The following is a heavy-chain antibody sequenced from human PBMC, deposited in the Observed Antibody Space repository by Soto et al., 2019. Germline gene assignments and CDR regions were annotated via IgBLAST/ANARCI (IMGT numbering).Heavy chain of an antibody. V-gene: IGHV3-23*01. CDR3: ANVYSSSWSRAPIDY. CDR2: ISGSGGST. D-gene: IGHD6-13*01. Sequence: GGFLRLSCAASGFTFSSYAMSWVRQAPGKGLEWVSAISGSGGSTYYADSVKGRFTISRDNSKNTLYLQMNSLRAEDTAVYYCANVYSSSWSRAPIDYWGQGTLVTVSS. J-gene: IGHJ4*02. CDR1: GFTFSSYA.